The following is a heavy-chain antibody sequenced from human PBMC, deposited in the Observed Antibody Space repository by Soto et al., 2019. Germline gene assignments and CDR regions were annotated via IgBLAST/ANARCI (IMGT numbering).Heavy chain of an antibody. V-gene: IGHV1-8*01. Sequence: QVQLVQSGAEVKKPGASVKVSCKASGYTFTNYDINWVRQATGQGLEWMGWMNPDSGDTRYAQEFLGRVTMTRDTSISTAYMELSSLRSEDTAVYYCARGRRDYYDSGDWVPLAYWGQGTLVIVSS. J-gene: IGHJ4*02. CDR1: GYTFTNYD. CDR2: MNPDSGDT. CDR3: ARGRRDYYDSGDWVPLAY. D-gene: IGHD3-22*01.